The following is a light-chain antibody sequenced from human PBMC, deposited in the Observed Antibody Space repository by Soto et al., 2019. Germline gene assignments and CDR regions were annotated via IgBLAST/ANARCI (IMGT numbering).Light chain of an antibody. CDR2: RNN. CDR3: AAWDDSLSGPNVV. V-gene: IGLV1-47*01. J-gene: IGLJ2*01. CDR1: SSNFGSNY. Sequence: QSVLTQPPSASGTPGQRVTISCSGSSSNFGSNYVYWYQQLPGTAPKLLIYRNNQRPSGVPDRFSGSKSGTSASLAISGLRSEDEADYDCAAWDDSLSGPNVVFGGGTKVTVL.